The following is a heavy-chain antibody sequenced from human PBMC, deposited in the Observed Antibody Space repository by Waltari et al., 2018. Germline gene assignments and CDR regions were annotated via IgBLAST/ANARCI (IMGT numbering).Heavy chain of an antibody. CDR3: ARSNVLRFLEWLLYHDY. V-gene: IGHV7-4-1*02. CDR2: INTNTGNP. CDR1: GYTFTSYA. J-gene: IGHJ4*02. Sequence: QVQLVQSGSELKKPGASVKVSCKASGYTFTSYATNWVRQAPGQGLEWMGWINTNTGNPTYAQGFTGRFVCSLDTSVSTAYLQISSLKAEDTAVYYCARSNVLRFLEWLLYHDYWGQGTLVTVSS. D-gene: IGHD3-3*01.